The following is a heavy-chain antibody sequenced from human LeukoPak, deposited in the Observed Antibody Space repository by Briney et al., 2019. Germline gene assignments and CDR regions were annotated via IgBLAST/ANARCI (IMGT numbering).Heavy chain of an antibody. D-gene: IGHD3-22*01. CDR1: GFTFSSYD. CDR2: IGTAGDT. J-gene: IGHJ3*02. CDR3: ARLTYYYDSRDAFDI. Sequence: GGSLRLSCAASGFTFSSYDMHWVRQATGKGLEWVSAIGTAGDTYYPGSVKGRFTISRENAKNSLYLRMNSLRAGDTAVYYCARLTYYYDSRDAFDIWGQGTMVTVSS. V-gene: IGHV3-13*01.